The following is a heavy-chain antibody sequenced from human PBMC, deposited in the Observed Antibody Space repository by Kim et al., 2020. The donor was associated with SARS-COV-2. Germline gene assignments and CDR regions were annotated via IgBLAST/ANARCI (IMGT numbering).Heavy chain of an antibody. Sequence: GGSLRLSCAASGFSFSDYWMTWVRQVPGKGPEWVANRKEDGSAKYYVDSVKGRFTISRDNTKNSLYLQMNSLRAEDTAVYYCARGGASSIWIDYWGQGTLVTVSS. J-gene: IGHJ4*02. D-gene: IGHD6-6*01. V-gene: IGHV3-7*03. CDR3: ARGGASSIWIDY. CDR1: GFSFSDYW. CDR2: RKEDGSAK.